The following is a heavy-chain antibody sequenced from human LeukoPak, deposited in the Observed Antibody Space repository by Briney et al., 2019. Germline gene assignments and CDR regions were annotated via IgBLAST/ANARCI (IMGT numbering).Heavy chain of an antibody. CDR2: IYTSGST. V-gene: IGHV4-61*02. Sequence: SQTLSLTCTVSGGSISSGSYYWSWIRQPAGKGLEWIGRIYTSGSTNYNPSLKSRVTISVDTSKNQFSLKLSSVTAADTAVYYCARVGRWNQDYFDYWGQGTLVTVSS. CDR1: GGSISSGSYY. J-gene: IGHJ4*02. CDR3: ARVGRWNQDYFDY. D-gene: IGHD1-1*01.